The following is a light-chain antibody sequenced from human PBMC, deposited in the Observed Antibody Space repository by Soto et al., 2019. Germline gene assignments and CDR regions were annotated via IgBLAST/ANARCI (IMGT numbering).Light chain of an antibody. J-gene: IGKJ4*01. CDR3: RQYGTSLGFP. V-gene: IGKV3-20*01. Sequence: EIVLTQSPGTLSLSLGDRATLSCGASQSVSSKLLAWYQEKLGQAPRLLIYGASKRATSIPDRFRGSGSGTDFTLTISRLETEDLAVYYCRQYGTSLGFPVGGGTKVDIK. CDR2: GAS. CDR1: QSVSSKL.